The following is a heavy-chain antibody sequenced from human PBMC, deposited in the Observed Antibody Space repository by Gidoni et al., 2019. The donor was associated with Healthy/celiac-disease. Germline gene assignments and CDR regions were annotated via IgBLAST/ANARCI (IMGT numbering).Heavy chain of an antibody. J-gene: IGHJ4*02. CDR1: GGSISSGSYY. Sequence: QVQLQESGPGLVKPSQTLSLTCTVSGGSISSGSYYRSWIRQPAGKGLEWIGCIYTRGSTNYKPSHKSRVTMSVDTSKNQFSLKLSSVTDADTAVYYCAREDTVTRGGYWGQGTLVTVSS. CDR3: AREDTVTRGGY. V-gene: IGHV4-61*02. D-gene: IGHD4-17*01. CDR2: IYTRGST.